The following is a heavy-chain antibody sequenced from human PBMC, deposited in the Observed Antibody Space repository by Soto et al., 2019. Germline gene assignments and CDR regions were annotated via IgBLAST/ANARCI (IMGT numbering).Heavy chain of an antibody. CDR2: IYYSGST. J-gene: IGHJ5*02. V-gene: IGHV4-59*08. CDR3: ARAETLLWFGELFPNWFDP. CDR1: GGSISSYY. Sequence: SETLSLTCTVSGGSISSYYWSWIRQPPGKGLEWIGYIYYSGSTNYNPSLKSRVTISVDTSKNQLSLKLSSVTAADTAVYYCARAETLLWFGELFPNWFDPWGQGTLVTVSS. D-gene: IGHD3-10*01.